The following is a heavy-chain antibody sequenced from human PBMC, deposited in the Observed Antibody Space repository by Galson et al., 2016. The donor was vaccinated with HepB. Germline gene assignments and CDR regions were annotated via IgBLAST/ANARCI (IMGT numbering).Heavy chain of an antibody. CDR1: GFTFSNYG. CDR2: ISRSGDRT. CDR3: VQGSTAPAV. Sequence: SLRLSCAASGFTFSNYGMHWVRQAPGKGLEVVSRISRSGDRTDYAASVKGRFTISRDNSKNTLSLQMNSLTADDTAIYYCVQGSTAPAVWGKGTTVTVSS. J-gene: IGHJ6*04. D-gene: IGHD1-26*01. V-gene: IGHV3-23*01.